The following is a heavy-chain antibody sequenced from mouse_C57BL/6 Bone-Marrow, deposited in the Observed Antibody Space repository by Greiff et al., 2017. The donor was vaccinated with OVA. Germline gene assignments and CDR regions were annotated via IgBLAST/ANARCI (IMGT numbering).Heavy chain of an antibody. V-gene: IGHV3-6*01. J-gene: IGHJ1*03. CDR1: GYSITSGYY. D-gene: IGHD1-1*01. CDR3: ASLLLRLYFDV. Sequence: DVKLQESGPGLVKPSQSLSLTCSVTGYSITSGYYWNWIRQFPGNKLEWMGYISYDGSNNYNPSLKNRISITRDTSKNQFFLKLNSVTTEDTATYYCASLLLRLYFDVWGTGTTVTVSS. CDR2: ISYDGSN.